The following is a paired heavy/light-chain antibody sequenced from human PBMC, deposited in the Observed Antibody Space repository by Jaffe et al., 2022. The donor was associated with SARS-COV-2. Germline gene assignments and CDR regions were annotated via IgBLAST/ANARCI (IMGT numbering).Heavy chain of an antibody. Sequence: EAQLVESGGGLVQPGGSLRLSCAASGFSFNTYTMTWVRQAPGKGLEWVSYITSTSGTIYYTDSVKGRFTISRDNAKNSLYLQMSSLRDEDTAVYYCARDRRVAVGNKNYYGMDVWGQGTTVTVSS. CDR3: ARDRRVAVGNKNYYGMDV. J-gene: IGHJ6*02. V-gene: IGHV3-48*02. CDR1: GFSFNTYT. D-gene: IGHD1-1*01. CDR2: ITSTSGTI.
Light chain of an antibody. CDR2: GAT. CDR1: QSISTY. V-gene: IGKV1-39*01. CDR3: QQSYNTFAYS. Sequence: DLQMTQSPASLSASVGDRVTITCRASQSISTYLNWYQQKPGKAPNLLIYGATNLQSGVPSRFSGSGSGTDFTLTISSLQPEDFATYYCQQSYNTFAYSFAQGTKLEIK. J-gene: IGKJ2*03.